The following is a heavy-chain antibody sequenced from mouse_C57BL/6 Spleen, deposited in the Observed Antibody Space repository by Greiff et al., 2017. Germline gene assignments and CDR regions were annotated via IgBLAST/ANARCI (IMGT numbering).Heavy chain of an antibody. Sequence: SGPELVKPGASVKISCKASGYAFSSSWMNWVKQRPGKGLEWIGRIYPGDGDTNYNGKFKGKATLTADKSSSTAYMQLSSLTAEDSAVYCCARGFYDGYSLYWGQGTTLTVSS. CDR1: GYAFSSSW. CDR2: IYPGDGDT. D-gene: IGHD2-3*01. J-gene: IGHJ2*01. V-gene: IGHV1-82*01. CDR3: ARGFYDGYSLY.